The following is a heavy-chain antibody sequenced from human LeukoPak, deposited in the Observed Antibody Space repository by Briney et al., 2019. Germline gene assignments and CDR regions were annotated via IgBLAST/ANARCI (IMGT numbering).Heavy chain of an antibody. D-gene: IGHD6-19*01. V-gene: IGHV1-58*02. J-gene: IGHJ4*02. CDR3: ATGSGWYSPDY. Sequence: SVKVSCKACGFTFTSSPMQWVRQARGQRLEWIGWIVVGSGNTNYAQKFQERVTITRDMSTNTAYMELSSLRSEDTAVYYCATGSGWYSPDYWGQGTLVTVSS. CDR1: GFTFTSSP. CDR2: IVVGSGNT.